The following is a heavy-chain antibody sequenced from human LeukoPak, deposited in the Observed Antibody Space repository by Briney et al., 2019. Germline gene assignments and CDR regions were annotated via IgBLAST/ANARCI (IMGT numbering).Heavy chain of an antibody. CDR3: ARDLYGSGGDAFDI. CDR2: ISSSGGDI. CDR1: GFPLSRYE. D-gene: IGHD3-10*01. J-gene: IGHJ3*02. Sequence: GGSLRLSCAPSGFPLSRYEMNWVRQAPGKGLEWVSYISSSGGDILYADSVKGRFTISRDNAKNSLSLQMSSLRADDTAVYYCARDLYGSGGDAFDIWGQGTMVTASS. V-gene: IGHV3-48*03.